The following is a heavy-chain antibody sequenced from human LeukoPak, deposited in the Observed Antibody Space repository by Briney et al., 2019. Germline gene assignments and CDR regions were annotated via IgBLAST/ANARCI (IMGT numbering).Heavy chain of an antibody. CDR2: IKSKTDGGTT. CDR1: GFTFSNAW. D-gene: IGHD3-9*01. Sequence: PGGSLRLSCAASGFTFSNAWMSWVRQAPGKGLEWVGRIKSKTDGGTTDYAAPVKGRFTISRDDSKNTLYLQMNSLKTEDTAVYYCTTDDLWRNLYYDILTGSTDGDYWGQGTLVTVSS. CDR3: TTDDLWRNLYYDILTGSTDGDY. J-gene: IGHJ4*02. V-gene: IGHV3-15*01.